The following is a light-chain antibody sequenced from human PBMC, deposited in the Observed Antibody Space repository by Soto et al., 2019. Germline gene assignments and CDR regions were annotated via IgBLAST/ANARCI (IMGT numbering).Light chain of an antibody. CDR1: ESIGSH. J-gene: IGKJ3*01. V-gene: IGKV1-39*01. Sequence: DIQMTQSPSSLSASVGARVTITCRASESIGSHLSWDQQKPAQAPKALIYAVSCLQSGGPSRFSGSGSGTDFTLTTSSLQPEDFATYYCQHSYSDPQFCFGPGTKMEIK. CDR2: AVS. CDR3: QHSYSDPQFC.